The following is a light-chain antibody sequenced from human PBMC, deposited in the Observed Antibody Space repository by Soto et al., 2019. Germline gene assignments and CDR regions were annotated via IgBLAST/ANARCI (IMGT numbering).Light chain of an antibody. J-gene: IGLJ2*01. Sequence: QLVLTQSPSASASLGASVKLTCTLSSGHSSYAIAWHQQQPEKGPRYLMKLNSDGSHSKGDGIPDRFSGSSSGAERYLTISCLQSEDEADYYCQTWGTGHVVFGGGTKLTVL. CDR1: SGHSSYA. CDR3: QTWGTGHVV. V-gene: IGLV4-69*01. CDR2: LNSDGSH.